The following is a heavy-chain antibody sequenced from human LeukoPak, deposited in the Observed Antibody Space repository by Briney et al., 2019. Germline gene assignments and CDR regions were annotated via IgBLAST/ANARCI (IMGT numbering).Heavy chain of an antibody. V-gene: IGHV3-30*02. CDR2: TRFDDSYK. CDR1: GFSFSSSG. CDR3: AKRVGAWIQLWSPHDAFDI. Sequence: GGSLRLSCAASGFSFSSSGMHWIRQAPGKGPEWVAFTRFDDSYKAYGDTVKGRFTISRDNPKNTLYLHMSSLRAEDTAVYYCAKRVGAWIQLWSPHDAFDIWGQGTLVTVSS. D-gene: IGHD5-18*01. J-gene: IGHJ3*02.